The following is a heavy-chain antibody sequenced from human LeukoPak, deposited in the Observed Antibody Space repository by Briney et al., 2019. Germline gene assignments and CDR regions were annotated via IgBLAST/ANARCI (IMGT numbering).Heavy chain of an antibody. J-gene: IGHJ6*04. CDR1: GFTFSSYG. CDR3: AKANIVATSGMDV. V-gene: IGHV3-30*18. D-gene: IGHD5-12*01. CDR2: ISYDGSNK. Sequence: GGSLRLSCAASGFTFSSYGMHWVRQAPGKGLEWVAVISYDGSNKYYADSVKGRFTISRDNSKNTLCLQMNSLRAEDTAVYYCAKANIVATSGMDVWGKGTTVTVSS.